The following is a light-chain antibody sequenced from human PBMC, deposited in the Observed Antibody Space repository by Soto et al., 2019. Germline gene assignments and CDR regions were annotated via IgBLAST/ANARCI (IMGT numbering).Light chain of an antibody. Sequence: QSVLTQPPSASGSPGQSVTISCTGTSSDVGGYNYVSWYRQHPGKAPKLMIYEVSKRPSGVPDRFSGSKSGNTASLTVSGLQAEDEADYYCSSYAGTHAVFGGGTQLTVL. CDR2: EVS. J-gene: IGLJ2*01. V-gene: IGLV2-8*01. CDR3: SSYAGTHAV. CDR1: SSDVGGYNY.